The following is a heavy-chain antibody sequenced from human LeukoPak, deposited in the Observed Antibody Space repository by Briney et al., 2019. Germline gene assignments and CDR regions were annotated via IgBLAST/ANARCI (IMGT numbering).Heavy chain of an antibody. V-gene: IGHV4-4*07. CDR1: GGSISSYY. CDR3: ARDNPDSSFFDY. D-gene: IGHD6-6*01. Sequence: SETLSLTCPVSGGSISSYYWSWIRQPAGKGLEWIGRIYTSGSTNYNPSLKSRVTMSVDTSKNQFSLKLSSVTAADTAVYYCARDNPDSSFFDYWGQGTLVTVSS. CDR2: IYTSGST. J-gene: IGHJ4*02.